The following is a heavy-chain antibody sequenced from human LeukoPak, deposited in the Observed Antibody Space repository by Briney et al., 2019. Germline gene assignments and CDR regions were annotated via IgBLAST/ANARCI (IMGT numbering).Heavy chain of an antibody. CDR3: AKDLLNYYDSSGYPDY. V-gene: IGHV3-30*02. Sequence: PGGSLRLSCATSGFTLSSFGMYWVRQAPGKGLEWVAFIRYDGSNKYYADSVKGRFTISRDNSKNTLYLQMNSLRAEDTAVYYCAKDLLNYYDSSGYPDYWGQGTLVTVSS. J-gene: IGHJ4*02. CDR1: GFTLSSFG. D-gene: IGHD3-22*01. CDR2: IRYDGSNK.